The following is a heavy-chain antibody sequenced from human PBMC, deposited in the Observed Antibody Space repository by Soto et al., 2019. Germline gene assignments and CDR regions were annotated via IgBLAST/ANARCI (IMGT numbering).Heavy chain of an antibody. CDR3: ARVGFGELLSLAEYGMDV. CDR2: IGTAGDT. V-gene: IGHV3-13*01. CDR1: GFTFSSYD. Sequence: GGSLRLSCAASGFTFSSYDMHWVRQATGKGLEWVSAIGTAGDTYYPGSVKGRFTISRENAKNSLYLQMNSLRAEDTAVYYCARVGFGELLSLAEYGMDVWGQGTTVTVSS. D-gene: IGHD3-10*01. J-gene: IGHJ6*02.